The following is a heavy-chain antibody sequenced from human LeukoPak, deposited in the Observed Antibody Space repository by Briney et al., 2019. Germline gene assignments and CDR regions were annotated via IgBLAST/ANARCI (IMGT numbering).Heavy chain of an antibody. CDR3: ARGVDGCSSTSCYGEIDY. J-gene: IGHJ4*02. CDR1: GFTFSSYA. Sequence: GGSLRLSCAASGFTFSSYAMHWVRQAPGKGLEWVAVISYDGSNKYYADSVKGRFTISRDNSKNTLYLQMNSLRAEDTAVYYCARGVDGCSSTSCYGEIDYWGQGTLVTVSS. D-gene: IGHD2-2*01. CDR2: ISYDGSNK. V-gene: IGHV3-30-3*01.